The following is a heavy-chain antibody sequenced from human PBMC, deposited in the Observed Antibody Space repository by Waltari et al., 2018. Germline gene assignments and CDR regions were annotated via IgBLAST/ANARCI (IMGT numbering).Heavy chain of an antibody. CDR3: ARGDNWNDRLDF. CDR1: GYTFISYD. Sequence: QVQLVQSGAEVKKPGASVRVSCKASGYTFISYDINWVRQAPGQGLEWMGWRNPNTGAARFAQNFQDRVTMTRSTSETTAYMEISDLTSHDTAVYYCARGDNWNDRLDFWGQGTKATVSS. J-gene: IGHJ3*01. V-gene: IGHV1-8*01. CDR2: RNPNTGAA. D-gene: IGHD1-1*01.